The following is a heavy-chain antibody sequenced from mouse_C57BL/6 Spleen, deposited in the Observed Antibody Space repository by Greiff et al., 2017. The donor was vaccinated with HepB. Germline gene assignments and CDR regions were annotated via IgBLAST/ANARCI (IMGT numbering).Heavy chain of an antibody. J-gene: IGHJ3*01. V-gene: IGHV1-19*01. D-gene: IGHD2-4*01. CDR1: GYTFTDYY. CDR3: ARGEGYDYPFAY. CDR2: INPYNGGT. Sequence: EVQLQQSGPVLVKPGASVKMSCKASGYTFTDYYMNWVKQSHGKSLEWIGVINPYNGGTSYNQKFKGKATLTVDKSSSTAYMELNSLTSEDSAVYYCARGEGYDYPFAYWGQGTLVTVSA.